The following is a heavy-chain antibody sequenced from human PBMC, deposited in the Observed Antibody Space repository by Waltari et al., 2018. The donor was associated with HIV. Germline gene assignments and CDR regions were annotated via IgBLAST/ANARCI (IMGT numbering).Heavy chain of an antibody. CDR3: ARGDYYDTTGYPLL. CDR1: GFTFSTYA. D-gene: IGHD3-22*01. CDR2: IWYDGSNK. V-gene: IGHV3-33*01. J-gene: IGHJ3*01. Sequence: QVQLVESGGGVVQPGRSLRLSCAASGFTFSTYAMHWVRQAPGKGLEWVAVIWYDGSNKYYADSVKGRFTSSRDNSKNTLYLQMNSLRAEDTAVYYCARGDYYDTTGYPLLWGQGTMVTVSS.